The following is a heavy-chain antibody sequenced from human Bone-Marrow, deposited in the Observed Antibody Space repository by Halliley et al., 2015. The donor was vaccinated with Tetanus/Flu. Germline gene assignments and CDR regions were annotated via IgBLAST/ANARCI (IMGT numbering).Heavy chain of an antibody. CDR3: ARRMSGYYPYVYYYGMDV. CDR1: GDSISSHY. Sequence: TLSLTCAVSGDSISSHYWSWIRLPPGKGLEWIGSIYYSGSTNYNPSLKSRVTISVDTSKNQFSLKLSSVTAADTAVYYCARRMSGYYPYVYYYGMDVWGQGTTVTVSS. CDR2: IYYSGST. D-gene: IGHD3-22*01. J-gene: IGHJ6*02. V-gene: IGHV4-59*08.